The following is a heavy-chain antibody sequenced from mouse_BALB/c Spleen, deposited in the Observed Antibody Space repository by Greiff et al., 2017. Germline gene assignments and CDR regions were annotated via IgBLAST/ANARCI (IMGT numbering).Heavy chain of an antibody. CDR3: ARGGYAMDY. V-gene: IGHV1-87*01. Sequence: VQVVESGAELARPGASVKLSCKASGYTFTSYWMQWVKQRPGQGLEWIGAIYPGDGDTRYTQKFKGKATLTADKSSSTAYMQLSSLASEDSAVYYCARGGYAMDYWGQGTSVTVSS. CDR2: IYPGDGDT. CDR1: GYTFTSYW. J-gene: IGHJ4*01.